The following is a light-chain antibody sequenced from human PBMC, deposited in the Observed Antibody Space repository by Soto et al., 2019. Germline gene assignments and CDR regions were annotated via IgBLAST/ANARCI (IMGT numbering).Light chain of an antibody. Sequence: DIQMTQTPSSLSASVGDRVTITCRASQSISSYFNWFQQKPEKVPKLLIYSAYSLQSEVPSRFSGRGSGTDFTLTISRLQPEDFATYYCQQRYRTLPYSFGQRTKLQIK. CDR3: QQRYRTLPYS. V-gene: IGKV1-39*01. CDR2: SAY. J-gene: IGKJ2*01. CDR1: QSISSY.